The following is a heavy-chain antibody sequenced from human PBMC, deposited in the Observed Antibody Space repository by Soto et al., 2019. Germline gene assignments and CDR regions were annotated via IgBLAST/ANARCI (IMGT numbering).Heavy chain of an antibody. Sequence: SETLSLTCTVSGGSVSSGSYYWSWIRQPPGKGLEWIGYIYYSGSTNYNPSLKSRVTISVDTSKNQFSLKLSSVTAADTAVYYCARVTYYYDSSGYYTPFDYWGQGTLVTVSS. CDR3: ARVTYYYDSSGYYTPFDY. D-gene: IGHD3-22*01. CDR1: GGSVSSGSYY. V-gene: IGHV4-61*01. CDR2: IYYSGST. J-gene: IGHJ4*02.